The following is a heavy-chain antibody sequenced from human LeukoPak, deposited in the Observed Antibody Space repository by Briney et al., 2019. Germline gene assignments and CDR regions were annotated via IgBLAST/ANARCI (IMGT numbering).Heavy chain of an antibody. D-gene: IGHD3-3*01. CDR1: GGSFSGYY. J-gene: IGHJ5*02. CDR3: ARYPVRITIFDWFDP. CDR2: INHSGST. Sequence: PSETLSLTCAVYGGSFSGYYWSWIRQPPGKGLEWIGEINHSGSTNYNPSLKSRVTISVDTSKNQFSLKLSSVTAADTAVYYCARYPVRITIFDWFDPWGQGTLVTVSS. V-gene: IGHV4-34*01.